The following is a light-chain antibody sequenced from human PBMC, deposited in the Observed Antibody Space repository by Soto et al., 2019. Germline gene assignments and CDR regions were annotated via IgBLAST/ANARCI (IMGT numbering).Light chain of an antibody. CDR3: QQYNSWWT. J-gene: IGKJ1*01. V-gene: IGKV3-20*01. CDR1: QSVSSSY. Sequence: EIVLTQSPGTLSLSPGERATLSCRASQSVSSSYLAWSQQKPGQAPRLLIYGASSRATGIPDRFSGSGSGTDFTLTISRLEPEDFAVYYCQQYNSWWTFGQGTKVEIK. CDR2: GAS.